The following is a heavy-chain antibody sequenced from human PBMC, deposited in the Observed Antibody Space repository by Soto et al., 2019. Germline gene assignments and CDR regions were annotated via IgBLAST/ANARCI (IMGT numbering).Heavy chain of an antibody. D-gene: IGHD6-19*01. V-gene: IGHV3-33*01. Sequence: QVQLVESGGGVVQPGRSLRLSCAASGFTFSGYGMHWVRQAPGKGLEWVAVIWYDGSNENYADSVKGRFTISRDNSKNXLXXXXXSXXXXXXXXXXXXXXXXXGWYSDYWGQGTLVTVSS. CDR1: GFTFSGYG. CDR3: XXXXXXGWYSDY. J-gene: IGHJ4*02. CDR2: IWYDGSNE.